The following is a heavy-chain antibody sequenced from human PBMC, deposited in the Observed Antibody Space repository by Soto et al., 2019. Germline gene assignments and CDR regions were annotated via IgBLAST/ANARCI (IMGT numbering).Heavy chain of an antibody. Sequence: WWSLSLSCAASGFTFSRYAMHWVRPAPGKGVEWVAVISYDGSNKYYTDSVKGRFTISRDNSKNTLYLQMNSLRAEDTAVYYCARGPSSLTRFDYWGQGNLVTVSS. CDR1: GFTFSRYA. CDR2: ISYDGSNK. V-gene: IGHV3-30-3*01. D-gene: IGHD2-2*01. J-gene: IGHJ4*02. CDR3: ARGPSSLTRFDY.